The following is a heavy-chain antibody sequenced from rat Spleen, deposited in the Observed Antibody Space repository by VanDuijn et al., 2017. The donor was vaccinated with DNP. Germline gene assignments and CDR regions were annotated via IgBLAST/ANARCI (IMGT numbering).Heavy chain of an antibody. CDR2: ISYEGSIT. CDR1: GFTFSDYY. V-gene: IGHV5-20*01. D-gene: IGHD1-11*01. Sequence: EVQLVESGGGLVQPGRSLKLSCAASGFTFSDYYMAWVRQAPKKGLECVAYISYEGSITSYGDSVKGRFTISRDNGKSTLYLQMDSLRSEDTATYYCTTDFERGYWGQGVMVTVSS. J-gene: IGHJ2*01. CDR3: TTDFERGY.